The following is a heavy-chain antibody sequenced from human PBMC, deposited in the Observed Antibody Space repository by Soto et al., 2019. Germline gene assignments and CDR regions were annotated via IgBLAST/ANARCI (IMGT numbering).Heavy chain of an antibody. Sequence: EVQLLESGGGLVQPGGSLRLSCAASGFTFSSFAMSWVRQSPGKGLEWVSAISGSGGSTYYADSVKGRFTISRDNSKNTLYLQRNSLRAEDTAVYYCAKSHSGGAMARGASPVDWGQGTLVTVSS. V-gene: IGHV3-23*01. CDR3: AKSHSGGAMARGASPVD. D-gene: IGHD3-10*01. CDR1: GFTFSSFA. J-gene: IGHJ4*02. CDR2: ISGSGGST.